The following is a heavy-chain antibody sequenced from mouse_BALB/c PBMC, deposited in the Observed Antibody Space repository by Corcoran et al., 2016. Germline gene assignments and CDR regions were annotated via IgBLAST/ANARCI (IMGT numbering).Heavy chain of an antibody. Sequence: EVKLQQSGPDLVKPGASMKISCKASGYSFTGYTMNWVKQSHGKNLEWIGLINPYNGGTSYNQKFKGKATLTVDKSSSTAYMELLSLTSEDSAVYYCARDYYGSSYVFAYWGQGTLVTVSA. J-gene: IGHJ3*01. CDR2: INPYNGGT. V-gene: IGHV1-18*01. D-gene: IGHD1-1*01. CDR1: GYSFTGYT. CDR3: ARDYYGSSYVFAY.